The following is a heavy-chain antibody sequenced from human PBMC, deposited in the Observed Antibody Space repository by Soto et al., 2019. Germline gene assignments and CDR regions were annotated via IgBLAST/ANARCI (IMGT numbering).Heavy chain of an antibody. CDR2: ISYDGSNR. CDR1: VFTCSRFG. CDR3: AKDLYGSETYTYYCGMDV. Sequence: GPLRVSCPASVFTCSRFGMHWVRQAPGKGLEWVAVISYDGSNRFYADSVKGRFTISRDNSKNTLYLQMNSLRPEDTAVYYCAKDLYGSETYTYYCGMDVWGQGTTVTVSS. D-gene: IGHD3-10*01. V-gene: IGHV3-30*18. J-gene: IGHJ6*02.